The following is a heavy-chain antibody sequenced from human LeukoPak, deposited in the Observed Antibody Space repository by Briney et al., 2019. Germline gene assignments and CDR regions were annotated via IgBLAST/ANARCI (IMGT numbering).Heavy chain of an antibody. J-gene: IGHJ4*02. Sequence: SETLSLTCTVSGGSISSGPYYWSWIRQPPGKGLEWTGYFYHSGTTYFNPSFKSRVTISVDGSKNQFSLKLTSVTAADTAVYYCARGPVTSSSTFHFWGQGTLVTVSS. V-gene: IGHV4-30-2*01. CDR3: ARGPVTSSSTFHF. CDR1: GGSISSGPYY. D-gene: IGHD2-2*01. CDR2: FYHSGTT.